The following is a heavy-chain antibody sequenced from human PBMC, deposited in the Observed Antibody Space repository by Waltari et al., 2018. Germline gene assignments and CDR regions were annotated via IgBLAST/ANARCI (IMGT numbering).Heavy chain of an antibody. CDR1: GGSGSGXY. CDR3: AREXHNGFDP. Sequence: VXLQXXGAGLXXPSXXXSLTCXVXGGSGSGXYWSWXRQPPXKGLEGRXEINHSGSTNYNPSXKSRVTIXVXTSKNQFSLKVTXVTAADTAMYXXAREXHNGFDPWGQGSLVTVSS. J-gene: IGHJ5*02. V-gene: IGHV4-34*02. CDR2: INHSGST.